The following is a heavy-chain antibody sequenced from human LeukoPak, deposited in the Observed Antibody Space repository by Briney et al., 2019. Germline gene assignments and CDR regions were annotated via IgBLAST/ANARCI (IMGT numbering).Heavy chain of an antibody. D-gene: IGHD3-9*01. V-gene: IGHV4-39*01. CDR2: IYYSGST. J-gene: IGHJ4*02. CDR3: ASLLTYFDY. Sequence: SETLSLTCTVSGVSISISSYHWGWIRQPPGKGLEWIASIYYSGSTYYSPSLKSRVTISVDTSKNQFSLKMSSVIAADTAVYYCASLLTYFDYWGQGTLVTVSS. CDR1: GVSISISSYH.